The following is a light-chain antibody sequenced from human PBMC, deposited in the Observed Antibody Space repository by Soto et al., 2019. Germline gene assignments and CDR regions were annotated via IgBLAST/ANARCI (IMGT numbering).Light chain of an antibody. Sequence: QSVLTQPPSASGTPGQTVTISCSGSSSNIARNTESWYQGVPGTAPRLLICNNNQRPSGVPDRFSASKSGTSASLAISGLQSEDEADYYCATWDDSLNGVVFGGGTKLTVL. CDR3: ATWDDSLNGVV. V-gene: IGLV1-44*01. J-gene: IGLJ2*01. CDR1: SSNIARNT. CDR2: NNN.